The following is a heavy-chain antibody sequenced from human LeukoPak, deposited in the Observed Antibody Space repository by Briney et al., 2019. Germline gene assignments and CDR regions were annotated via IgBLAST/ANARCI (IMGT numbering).Heavy chain of an antibody. CDR2: IYYSGST. D-gene: IGHD4-23*01. V-gene: IGHV4-31*03. J-gene: IGHJ4*02. CDR3: ARSYGGNSRFDY. Sequence: SQTLSLTCTVSGGSISSGAYYWSWIRQHPEKGLEWIGYIYYSGSTYYNPSLKSRLIISVDTSKNQFSLKLSSVTAADTAVYYCARSYGGNSRFDYWGQGTLATVSS. CDR1: GGSISSGAYY.